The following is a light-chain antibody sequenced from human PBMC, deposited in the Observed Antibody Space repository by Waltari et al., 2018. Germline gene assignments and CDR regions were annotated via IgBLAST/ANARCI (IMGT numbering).Light chain of an antibody. Sequence: QSAPTQPASASGSPGQSLTIPGTGTSSAIGPLNHVSWYQQHPGKVPKLIIYDVSYRPSGVSTRFSGSKSGNTASLTISGLQAEDEADYYCNSYTSGVLFGGGTKLTVL. CDR2: DVS. V-gene: IGLV2-14*03. CDR1: SSAIGPLNH. J-gene: IGLJ2*01. CDR3: NSYTSGVL.